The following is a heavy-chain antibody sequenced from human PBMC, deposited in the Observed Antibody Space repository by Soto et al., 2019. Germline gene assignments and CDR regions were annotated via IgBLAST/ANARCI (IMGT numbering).Heavy chain of an antibody. D-gene: IGHD3-22*01. V-gene: IGHV4-59*12. J-gene: IGHJ4*02. Sequence: PSETLSLTCTVSGGSISSYYWSWIRQPPGKGLEWIGYIYHSGGTDYNPSLKSRVTITVDSSKNQFSLKLSSVTAADTAVYYCARDSRSGYYLEYWGQGTLVTVSS. CDR1: GGSISSYY. CDR2: IYHSGGT. CDR3: ARDSRSGYYLEY.